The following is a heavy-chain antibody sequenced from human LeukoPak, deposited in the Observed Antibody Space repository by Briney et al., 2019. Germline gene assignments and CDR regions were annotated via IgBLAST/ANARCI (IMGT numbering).Heavy chain of an antibody. CDR2: IYPGDSDT. V-gene: IGHV5-51*01. Sequence: GESLKISCKGSGYSFTSYWIGWVRQMPGKGLEWMGIIYPGDSDTRYSPSFQGQVTISADKSISTAYLQWSSLRSEDTAVYYCATGERITMVRGVIAPHFDYWGQGTLVTVSS. CDR1: GYSFTSYW. D-gene: IGHD3-10*01. CDR3: ATGERITMVRGVIAPHFDY. J-gene: IGHJ4*02.